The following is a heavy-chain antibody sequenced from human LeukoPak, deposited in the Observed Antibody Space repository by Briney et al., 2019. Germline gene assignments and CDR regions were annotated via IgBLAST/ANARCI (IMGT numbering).Heavy chain of an antibody. Sequence: KPSETLSPTCSVSGGSISSSSYYWGWIRQPPGKGLEWVGSIYYSGSTYYNPSLKSRVTISVDTSKNQFSLNLSSVTATDTAVYFCVRLLGGYFAGNTFDIWGQGTVVSVSS. CDR3: VRLLGGYFAGNTFDI. D-gene: IGHD3-9*01. V-gene: IGHV4-39*01. CDR2: IYYSGST. J-gene: IGHJ3*02. CDR1: GGSISSSSYY.